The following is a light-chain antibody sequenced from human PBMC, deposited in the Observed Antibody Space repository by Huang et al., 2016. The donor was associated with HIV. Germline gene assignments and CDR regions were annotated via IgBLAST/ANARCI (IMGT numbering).Light chain of an antibody. CDR2: KAS. CDR1: QSISSW. J-gene: IGKJ1*01. Sequence: DIQMTQSPSTLSASVGDRVTITCRASQSISSWFAWYQQKPGKAPKLLIYKASSLETGVPSRFSGSGSGTEFTLTISSLQPDDFATYYCHQYNTYSWTFGQGTKVEIK. V-gene: IGKV1-5*03. CDR3: HQYNTYSWT.